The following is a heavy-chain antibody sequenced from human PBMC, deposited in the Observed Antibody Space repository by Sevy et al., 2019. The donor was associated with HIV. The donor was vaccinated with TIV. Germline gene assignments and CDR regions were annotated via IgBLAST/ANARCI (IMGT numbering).Heavy chain of an antibody. CDR2: ISGNGGST. CDR1: GFTFSSYA. V-gene: IGHV3-23*01. J-gene: IGHJ6*02. CDR3: AKYLLIVVGEGMDV. D-gene: IGHD2-2*01. Sequence: GGCLRLSCAGSGFTFSSYAMNWVRQAPGKGLEWISAISGNGGSTFYADSVKGRFSISRDNSKNTLYLQMNSLRAEDTAASYCAKYLLIVVGEGMDVWGQGTTVTVSS.